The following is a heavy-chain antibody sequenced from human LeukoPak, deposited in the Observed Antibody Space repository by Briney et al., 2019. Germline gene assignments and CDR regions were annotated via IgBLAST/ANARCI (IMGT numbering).Heavy chain of an antibody. Sequence: GRSLRLSCAASGFTFSSYAIHWVRQAPGKGLEWVTFISHDGSNKYYADSVKGRFTISRDNSKKTLYLQVNSLRVEDTAVYYCARGSHQDYFGSMTYLFDYWGQGTLVTVSS. D-gene: IGHD3-10*01. V-gene: IGHV3-30*04. CDR2: ISHDGSNK. J-gene: IGHJ4*02. CDR3: ARGSHQDYFGSMTYLFDY. CDR1: GFTFSSYA.